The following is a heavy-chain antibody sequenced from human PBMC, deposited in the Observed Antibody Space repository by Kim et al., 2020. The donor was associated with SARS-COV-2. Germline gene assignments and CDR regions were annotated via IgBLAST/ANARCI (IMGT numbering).Heavy chain of an antibody. CDR3: ARGRLYFGSSGFAY. J-gene: IGHJ4*02. D-gene: IGHD3-22*01. V-gene: IGHV4-34*01. CDR2: IHHSGTT. CDR1: GGSFSGFY. Sequence: SETLSLTCAVDGGSFSGFYWTWIRQSPGKALEWLGDIHHSGTTTYNPSLQSRLTLTVDTSKNQFSLKLTSVTAADTAAYYCARGRLYFGSSGFAYWGQG.